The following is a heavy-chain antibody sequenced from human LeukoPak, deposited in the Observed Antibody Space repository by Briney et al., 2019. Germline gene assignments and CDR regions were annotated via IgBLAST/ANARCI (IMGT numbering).Heavy chain of an antibody. D-gene: IGHD3-10*01. CDR3: AKDHLWFGEGYYMDV. V-gene: IGHV3-30*02. Sequence: GRSLRLSCAASGFTFSSYGMHWVRQAPGKGLEWVAFIRYDGSNKYYADSVKGRFTISRDNSKNTLYLQMNSLRAEDTAVYYCAKDHLWFGEGYYMDVWGKGTTITVSS. CDR1: GFTFSSYG. J-gene: IGHJ6*03. CDR2: IRYDGSNK.